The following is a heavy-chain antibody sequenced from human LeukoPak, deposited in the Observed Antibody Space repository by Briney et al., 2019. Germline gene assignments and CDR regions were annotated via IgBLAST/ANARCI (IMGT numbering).Heavy chain of an antibody. CDR1: GGTFSSYA. CDR2: IIPIFGIA. D-gene: IGHD3-22*01. Sequence: SVKVSCKASGGTFSSYAISWVRQAPGQGLEWMGGIIPIFGIANYAQKFQGRVTITADESTSTAYMELSSLRSEDTAVYYCHYYDSSGSLTYAFDIWGQGTMVTVSS. V-gene: IGHV1-69*13. J-gene: IGHJ3*02. CDR3: HYYDSSGSLTYAFDI.